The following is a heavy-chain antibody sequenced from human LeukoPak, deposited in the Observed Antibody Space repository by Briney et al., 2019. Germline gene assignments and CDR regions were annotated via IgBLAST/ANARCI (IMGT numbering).Heavy chain of an antibody. Sequence: GGSLRLSCAASGFTFSSCSMNWVRQAPGKGLEWVSYISSSSSTIYYADSVKGRFTISRDNAKNSLYLQMNSLRAEDTAVYYCGRIAGTIDYWGQGTLVTVSS. CDR2: ISSSSSTI. CDR1: GFTFSSCS. D-gene: IGHD2-15*01. V-gene: IGHV3-48*01. CDR3: GRIAGTIDY. J-gene: IGHJ4*02.